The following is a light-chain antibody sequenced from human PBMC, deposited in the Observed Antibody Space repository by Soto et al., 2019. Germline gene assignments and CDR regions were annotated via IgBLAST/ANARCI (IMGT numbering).Light chain of an antibody. CDR2: GAS. V-gene: IGKV3-20*01. Sequence: EIVLTQSPGTLSVSPGERATLSCRASQSISSNYLAWYQQKPGQAPSLLIYGASSRATGIPDRFSGSGSGTDFTLTSSSLEPADSAIYYCQQYGSWTFGQGTKVEIK. J-gene: IGKJ1*01. CDR1: QSISSNY. CDR3: QQYGSWT.